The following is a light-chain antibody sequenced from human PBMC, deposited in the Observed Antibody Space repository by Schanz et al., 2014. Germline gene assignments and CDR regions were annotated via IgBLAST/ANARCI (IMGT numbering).Light chain of an antibody. Sequence: QSVLTQPPSVSAAPGQKVTISCSGSSSNIGNNYVSWYQQLPGTAPKLLIYGNSNRPSGVPDRFSGSKSGTSASLAISGLQSEDEADYYCAAWDDSLNGYVVFGGGTKLTVL. V-gene: IGLV1-44*01. J-gene: IGLJ2*01. CDR3: AAWDDSLNGYVV. CDR1: SSNIGNNY. CDR2: GNS.